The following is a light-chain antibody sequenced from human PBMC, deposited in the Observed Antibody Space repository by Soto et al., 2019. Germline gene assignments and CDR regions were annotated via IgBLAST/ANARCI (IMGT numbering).Light chain of an antibody. J-gene: IGKJ4*01. V-gene: IGKV1-33*01. CDR3: QQYDDLPLT. Sequence: DIQMTQSPSSLSASVGDRVTITCQAGQDITNYLNWFQQKPGKSPKLLIYDASNLATGVPSRFSGSGCGTDFTFTISSLQPEDIATYYCQQYDDLPLTFGGGTKVEIK. CDR1: QDITNY. CDR2: DAS.